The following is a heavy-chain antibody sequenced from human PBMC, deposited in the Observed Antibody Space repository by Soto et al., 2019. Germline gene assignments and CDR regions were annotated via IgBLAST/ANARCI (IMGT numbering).Heavy chain of an antibody. D-gene: IGHD2-15*01. V-gene: IGHV1-2*02. J-gene: IGHJ4*02. Sequence: ASVEVSCKASGYTFTGYYIHWVRQAPGQGLEWMGWINPNGGGTKYPQKFQGRVTMTRDTSIRTVYMSLTGLKADDTAVYFCARDLAKGGGSAGFDYWGQGTLVTVYS. CDR1: GYTFTGYY. CDR3: ARDLAKGGGSAGFDY. CDR2: INPNGGGT.